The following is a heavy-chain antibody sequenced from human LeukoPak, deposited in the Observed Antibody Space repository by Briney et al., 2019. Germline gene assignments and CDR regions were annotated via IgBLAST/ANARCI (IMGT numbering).Heavy chain of an antibody. Sequence: PGGSLRLSCAASTFTFSSYGMHWVRQAPGKGLEWVAIIWYDGSNRYYADSVKGRFTISRDNSKNTLYLQINSLRAEDTAVYYCARDRGSGGYEGYYFDYWGQGTLVTVSS. D-gene: IGHD3-10*01. J-gene: IGHJ4*02. V-gene: IGHV3-33*01. CDR3: ARDRGSGGYEGYYFDY. CDR2: IWYDGSNR. CDR1: TFTFSSYG.